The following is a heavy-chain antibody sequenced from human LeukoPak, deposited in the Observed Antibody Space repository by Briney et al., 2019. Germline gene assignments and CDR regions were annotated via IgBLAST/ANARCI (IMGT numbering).Heavy chain of an antibody. CDR3: ARVGRYCSGGSCYGENWFDP. CDR2: IHSSGNT. V-gene: IGHV4-59*01. CDR1: GGSINYYY. J-gene: IGHJ5*02. Sequence: PSETLSLTCTVSGGSINYYYWNWIRQPPGKGLEWIGYIHSSGNTRYNPSLRSRVTMSVETSKNQFSLRLTSVTPADTAVYYCARVGRYCSGGSCYGENWFDPRGQGTLVTVSS. D-gene: IGHD2-15*01.